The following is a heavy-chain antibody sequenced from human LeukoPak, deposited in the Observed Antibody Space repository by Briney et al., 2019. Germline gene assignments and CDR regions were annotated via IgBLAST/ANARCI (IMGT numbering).Heavy chain of an antibody. D-gene: IGHD5/OR15-5a*01. V-gene: IGHV3-23*01. J-gene: IGHJ4*02. CDR2: ISDSGGSI. Sequence: GGSLRLSCAASGLTFSSYAMSWVRQAPGKGLEWVSGISDSGGSINYADSVKGRFTISRDNSKNTLYLQMNSLRAEDTAVYYCARGSTSPDYWGQGTLVTVSS. CDR3: ARGSTSPDY. CDR1: GLTFSSYA.